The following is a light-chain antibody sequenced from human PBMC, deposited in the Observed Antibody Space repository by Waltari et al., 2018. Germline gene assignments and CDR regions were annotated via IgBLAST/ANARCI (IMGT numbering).Light chain of an antibody. CDR2: EAS. CDR3: QKYGTLPAT. CDR1: QSVSRY. Sequence: GERATLSCRASQSVSRYLAWYQQKPGQAPRLLIYEASRRATGIPDRFSGSGSGTDFTLTISRLEPEDFAVYYCQKYGTLPATFGQGTKVEIK. V-gene: IGKV3-20*01. J-gene: IGKJ1*01.